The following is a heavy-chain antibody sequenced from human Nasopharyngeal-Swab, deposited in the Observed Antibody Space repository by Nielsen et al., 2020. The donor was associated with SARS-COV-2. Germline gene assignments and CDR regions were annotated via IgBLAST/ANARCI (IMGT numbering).Heavy chain of an antibody. V-gene: IGHV3-74*01. Sequence: LSLTCAASGFTFSNYWMHWVRQAPGKGLEWVARVNSDGSRPSYADSVKGRVTLSRDNAKNTLFLQMHSLRAEDTAMYYCARASIAAAGTQDYWGQGTLVTVSS. CDR2: VNSDGSRP. CDR1: GFTFSNYW. J-gene: IGHJ4*02. D-gene: IGHD6-13*01. CDR3: ARASIAAAGTQDY.